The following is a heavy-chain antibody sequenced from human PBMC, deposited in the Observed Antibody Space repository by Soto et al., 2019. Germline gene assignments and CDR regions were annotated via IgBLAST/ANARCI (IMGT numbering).Heavy chain of an antibody. V-gene: IGHV5-10-1*01. CDR2: IDPSDSYT. CDR3: ASSPRGYCSSTSCRELGNYYGMDV. D-gene: IGHD2-2*01. J-gene: IGHJ6*02. Sequence: PGESLKISCKGSGYSLTSYWISWVRQMPGKGLEWMGRIDPSDSYTNYSPSFQGHVTISADKSISTAYLQWSSLKASDTAMYYCASSPRGYCSSTSCRELGNYYGMDVWGQGTTVTVS. CDR1: GYSLTSYW.